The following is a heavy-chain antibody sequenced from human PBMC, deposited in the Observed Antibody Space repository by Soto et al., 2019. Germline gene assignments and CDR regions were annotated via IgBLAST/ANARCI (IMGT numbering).Heavy chain of an antibody. V-gene: IGHV3-23*01. CDR1: GFTFSSYA. J-gene: IGHJ4*02. CDR2: ISGSGDNT. Sequence: EVQLLESGGGLVQPGGSLRLSCAASGFTFSSYAMSWVRQAPGKGLEWVSAISGSGDNTYYADSVKGRFTISRDNSKNQLDLQMNSLRAEDTAVYYCAIGGSPIRAYYFGYWGQGTLVTVSS. D-gene: IGHD3-16*01. CDR3: AIGGSPIRAYYFGY.